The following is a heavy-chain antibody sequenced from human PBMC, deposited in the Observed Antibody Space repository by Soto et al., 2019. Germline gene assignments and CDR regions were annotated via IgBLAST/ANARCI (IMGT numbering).Heavy chain of an antibody. V-gene: IGHV4-4*02. CDR3: AHRPIVGAAI. CDR1: GGSISNSNW. CDR2: IFHSGST. J-gene: IGHJ4*02. Sequence: QVQLQESGPGLVKPSGTLSLTCAVFGGSISNSNWWTWVRQPPGKGLDWIGEIFHSGSTNYNSSLMGRVTISVDKANSHFSLKLSSVTAADTAVYYCAHRPIVGAAIWGQGTLVTVSS. D-gene: IGHD1-26*01.